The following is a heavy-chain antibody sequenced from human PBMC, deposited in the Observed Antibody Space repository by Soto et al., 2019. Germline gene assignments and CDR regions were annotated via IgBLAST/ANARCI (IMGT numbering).Heavy chain of an antibody. V-gene: IGHV3-74*01. CDR1: GFTFNNYW. Sequence: EVQLVESGGGLVQPGGSLRLSCAASGFTFNNYWMHWVRQAPGKGLVCVSRINIDGSSTSYADSVKGRFTISRDNAKNTLFLQMDSLRAEDTAVYYCARVRRTTIFGVVSEDVFDIWGQGTMVTVSS. CDR3: ARVRRTTIFGVVSEDVFDI. D-gene: IGHD3-3*01. J-gene: IGHJ3*02. CDR2: INIDGSST.